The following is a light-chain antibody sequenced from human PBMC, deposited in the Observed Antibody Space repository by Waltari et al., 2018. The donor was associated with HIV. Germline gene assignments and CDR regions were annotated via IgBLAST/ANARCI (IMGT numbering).Light chain of an antibody. Sequence: QSALTKPPPASGSPGQSFAISSTGSSNDFGTYTFVSCYQHHPGKAPKLLIYDVTRRPPGIPDRFSGTKSGYTASLTVSDLQVEDEADYYCVSYTEKDTFLLFGGGTKLAV. CDR1: SNDFGTYTF. CDR2: DVT. J-gene: IGLJ2*01. CDR3: VSYTEKDTFLL. V-gene: IGLV2-8*01.